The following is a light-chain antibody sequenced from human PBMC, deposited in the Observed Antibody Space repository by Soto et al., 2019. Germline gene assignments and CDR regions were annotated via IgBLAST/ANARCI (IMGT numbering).Light chain of an antibody. CDR1: SSDVGAYNY. CDR2: EVS. V-gene: IGLV2-8*01. CDR3: SSHAGNNNYV. Sequence: QSALTQPPSASGSVGQSVTISCTGTSSDVGAYNYVSWYQQHPGKAPKLMIYEVSKRPSGVPDRFPGSKSGYTASLTVSGLQAEDEADYYCSSHAGNNNYVFGTGTKVTVL. J-gene: IGLJ1*01.